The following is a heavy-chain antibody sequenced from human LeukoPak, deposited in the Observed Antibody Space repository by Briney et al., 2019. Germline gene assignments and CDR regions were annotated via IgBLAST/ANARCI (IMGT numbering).Heavy chain of an antibody. CDR1: GFTFDDYA. V-gene: IGHV3-9*03. D-gene: IGHD5-18*01. CDR3: AKGDFGGLDTAKNY. J-gene: IGHJ4*02. Sequence: GGSLRLSCAASGFTFDDYAMHWVRQAPGKGLEWVSGISWNSGSIGYADSVKGRFTISRDNAKNSLYLQMNSLRAEDMALYYCAKGDFGGLDTAKNYWGQGTLVTVSS. CDR2: ISWNSGSI.